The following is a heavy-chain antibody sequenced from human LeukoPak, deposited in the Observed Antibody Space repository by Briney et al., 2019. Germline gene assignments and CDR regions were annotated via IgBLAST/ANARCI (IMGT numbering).Heavy chain of an antibody. J-gene: IGHJ4*02. Sequence: GGSLRLSCAASGSTFSSYGMHWVRQAPGKGLEWVAVIWYDGSNKYYADSVKGRFTISRDNSKNTLYLQMNSLRAEDTAVYYCAKEADSSGWYVDHWGQGTLVTVSS. CDR1: GSTFSSYG. V-gene: IGHV3-33*06. CDR3: AKEADSSGWYVDH. D-gene: IGHD6-19*01. CDR2: IWYDGSNK.